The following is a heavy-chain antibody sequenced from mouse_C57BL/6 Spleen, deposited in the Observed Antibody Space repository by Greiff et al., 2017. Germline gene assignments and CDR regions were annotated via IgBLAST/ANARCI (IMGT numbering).Heavy chain of an antibody. D-gene: IGHD2-2*01. V-gene: IGHV1-15*01. CDR3: YGYGFAY. J-gene: IGHJ3*01. CDR1: GYTFTDYE. CDR2: IDPETGGT. Sequence: SGAELVRPGASVTLSCKASGYTFTDYEMHWVKQTPVHGLEWIGAIDPETGGTAYNQKFKGKAILTADKSSSTAYMELRSLTSEDSAVYYCYGYGFAYWGQGTLVTVSA.